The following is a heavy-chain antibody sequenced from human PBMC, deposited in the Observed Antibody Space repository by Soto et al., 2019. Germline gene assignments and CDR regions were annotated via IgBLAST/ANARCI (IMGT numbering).Heavy chain of an antibody. CDR3: ARGASLWFGDHFAY. V-gene: IGHV1-3*01. CDR2: INAGNGNT. J-gene: IGHJ4*02. D-gene: IGHD3-10*01. Sequence: QVQLVQSGAEVKKPGASVKVSCKASGYTFTSYAMHWVRQAPGQRLEWMGWINAGNGNTKYSQKFQGRVTITRDTSASTGYMELSSLRSEDTAVYYCARGASLWFGDHFAYWGQGTLVTVSS. CDR1: GYTFTSYA.